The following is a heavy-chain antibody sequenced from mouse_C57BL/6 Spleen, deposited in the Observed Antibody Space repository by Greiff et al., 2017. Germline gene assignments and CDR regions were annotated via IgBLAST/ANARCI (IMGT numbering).Heavy chain of an antibody. J-gene: IGHJ4*01. CDR1: GYTFTSYW. CDR2: IDPSDSYT. V-gene: IGHV1-69*01. CDR3: ARVGRYYYAMDY. Sequence: QVQLQQPGAELVMPGASVKLSCKASGYTFTSYWMHWVKQRPGHGLEWIGEIDPSDSYTNYNQKFKGKSTLTVDKSSSTAYMQLSRLTSEDSAVYYYARVGRYYYAMDYWGQGTSVTGSS.